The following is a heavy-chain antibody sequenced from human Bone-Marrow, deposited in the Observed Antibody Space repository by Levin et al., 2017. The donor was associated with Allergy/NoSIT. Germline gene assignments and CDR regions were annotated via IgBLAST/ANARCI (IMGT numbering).Heavy chain of an antibody. CDR3: AKSRGSGSYYNMDY. J-gene: IGHJ4*02. V-gene: IGHV3-23*01. CDR2: ISGSGGNT. Sequence: GGSLRLSCAASGFTFSSYAMNWVRQAPGKGLEWVSAISGSGGNTFYADSVKGRFTISRDNSQNTLYLHMNSLRAEDTAVYYCAKSRGSGSYYNMDYWGQGTLVTVSS. D-gene: IGHD3-10*01. CDR1: GFTFSSYA.